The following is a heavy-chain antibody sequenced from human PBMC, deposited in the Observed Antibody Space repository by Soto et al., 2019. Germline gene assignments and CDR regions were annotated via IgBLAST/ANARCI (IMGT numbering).Heavy chain of an antibody. Sequence: ASVKVSCKASGGTFSSYAISWVRQAPGQGLEWMGGIIPIFGTANYAQKFQGRVTITADESTSTAYMELSSLRAEDTAVYYCAKDEVEFNILTGSFDSWGQGTLVTVSS. CDR3: AKDEVEFNILTGSFDS. D-gene: IGHD3-9*01. J-gene: IGHJ4*02. CDR1: GGTFSSYA. CDR2: IIPIFGTA. V-gene: IGHV1-69*01.